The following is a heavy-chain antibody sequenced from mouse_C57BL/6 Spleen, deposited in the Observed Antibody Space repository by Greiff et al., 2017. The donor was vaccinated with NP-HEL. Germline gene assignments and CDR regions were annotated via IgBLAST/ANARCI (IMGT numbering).Heavy chain of an antibody. CDR3: ARSIYYDYDEGIYYAMDY. D-gene: IGHD2-4*01. J-gene: IGHJ4*01. Sequence: QVQLKQSGPELVKPGASVKISCKASGYAFSSSWMNWVKQRPGKGLEWIGRIYPGDGDTNYNGKFKGKATLTADKSSSTAYMQLSSLTSEDSAVYFCARSIYYDYDEGIYYAMDYWGQGTSVTVSS. V-gene: IGHV1-82*01. CDR2: IYPGDGDT. CDR1: GYAFSSSW.